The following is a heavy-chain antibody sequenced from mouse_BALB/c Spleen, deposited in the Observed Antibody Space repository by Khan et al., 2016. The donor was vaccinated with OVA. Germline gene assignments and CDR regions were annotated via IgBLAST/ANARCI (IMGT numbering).Heavy chain of an antibody. D-gene: IGHD1-2*01. J-gene: IGHJ4*01. CDR3: ARHNYGYSMDY. CDR1: GFSLTTYG. V-gene: IGHV2-9*02. Sequence: VQLQESGPGQVAPSQSLSITCSVSGFSLTTYGVHWVRQPPGKGLEWLGVIWAGGSTNYHSALMSRLSISKVNSKSQVFLKMNSLQTDDTAVYYCARHNYGYSMDYWGQGTSVTVSS. CDR2: IWAGGST.